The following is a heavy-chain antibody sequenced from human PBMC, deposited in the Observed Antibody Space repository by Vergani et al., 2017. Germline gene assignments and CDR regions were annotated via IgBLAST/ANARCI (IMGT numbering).Heavy chain of an antibody. Sequence: EVQLVESGGGLVKPGGSLRLSCAASGFTFSNAWMSWVRQAPGKGLEWVGRIKSKTDGWTTDYAAPVKGRFTISRDDSKNTLYLQMNSLKTEDTAVYYCTLFVADFDYWGQGTLVTVSS. CDR3: TLFVADFDY. CDR2: IKSKTDGWTT. V-gene: IGHV3-15*01. D-gene: IGHD3-10*02. CDR1: GFTFSNAW. J-gene: IGHJ4*02.